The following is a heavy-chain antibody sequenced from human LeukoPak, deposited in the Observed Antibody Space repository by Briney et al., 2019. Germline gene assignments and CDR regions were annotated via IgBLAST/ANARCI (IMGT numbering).Heavy chain of an antibody. CDR1: GYSFTSYW. Sequence: GESLQISCKGSGYSFTSYWIGWVRQMPGKGLEWMGIICPGDSDTRYSPSFQGQVTISADKSISTAYLQWSSLKASDTAMYYCARTIAARNRPYDYWGQGTLVTVSS. CDR2: ICPGDSDT. V-gene: IGHV5-51*01. CDR3: ARTIAARNRPYDY. J-gene: IGHJ4*02. D-gene: IGHD6-6*01.